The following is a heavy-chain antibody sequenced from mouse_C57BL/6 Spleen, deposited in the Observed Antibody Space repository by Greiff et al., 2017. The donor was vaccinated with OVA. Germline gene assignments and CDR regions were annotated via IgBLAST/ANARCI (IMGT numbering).Heavy chain of an antibody. CDR1: GYTFTNYW. D-gene: IGHD1-1*01. Sequence: QVQLQQSGAELVRPGTSVKMSCKASGYTFTNYWIGWAKQRPGHGLEWIGDIYPGGGYTNYTEKFKGKATLTADKSSSTAYMQFSSLTSEDSAIYYCARCYGSSYGYFDYWGQGTTLTVSS. J-gene: IGHJ2*01. CDR3: ARCYGSSYGYFDY. CDR2: IYPGGGYT. V-gene: IGHV1-63*01.